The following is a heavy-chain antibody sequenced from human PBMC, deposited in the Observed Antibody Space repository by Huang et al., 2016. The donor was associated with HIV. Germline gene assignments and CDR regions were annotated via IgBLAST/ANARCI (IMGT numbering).Heavy chain of an antibody. J-gene: IGHJ4*02. D-gene: IGHD3-10*01. CDR2: IDPTRGAI. CDR3: AREAWASGVAHYFDY. CDR1: GYSFTGYF. Sequence: QVQLVQSGAEVKRPGASVKVSCKASGYSFTGYFIHWVRQAPGQGLGGMGRIDPTRGAINWASRFQGRVSMTRDKSIGTAYMELSGLRSDDTAVFFCAREAWASGVAHYFDYWGPGTLVTVSS. V-gene: IGHV1-2*06.